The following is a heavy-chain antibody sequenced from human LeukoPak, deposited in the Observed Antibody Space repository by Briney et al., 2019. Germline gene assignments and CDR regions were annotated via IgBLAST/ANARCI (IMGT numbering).Heavy chain of an antibody. CDR3: AKDLGGEGGSGFPGQ. V-gene: IGHV3-23*01. CDR1: GFAFSSYS. D-gene: IGHD3-10*01. J-gene: IGHJ4*02. CDR2: ISGSGADT. Sequence: GGSLRLSCAACGFAFSSYSMSWVRQAPGKGLEWVSAISGSGADTYYTDSVKGRFTISRDNSKTTLFLQMNSLRAGDTAIYYCAKDLGGEGGSGFPGQWGQGTLVTVSS.